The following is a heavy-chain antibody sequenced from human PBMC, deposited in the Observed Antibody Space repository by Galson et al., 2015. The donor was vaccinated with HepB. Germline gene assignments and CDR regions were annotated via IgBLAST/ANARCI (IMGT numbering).Heavy chain of an antibody. CDR2: INAGNGNT. D-gene: IGHD6-6*01. Sequence: SVKVSCKASGYTFTSYAMHWVRQAPGQRPEWMGWINAGNGNTKYSQKFQGRVTITRDTSASTAYMELSSLRSEDTAVYYCARDLWIAARLDPYSSPGAGYWGQGTLVTVSS. J-gene: IGHJ4*02. CDR1: GYTFTSYA. V-gene: IGHV1-3*01. CDR3: ARDLWIAARLDPYSSPGAGY.